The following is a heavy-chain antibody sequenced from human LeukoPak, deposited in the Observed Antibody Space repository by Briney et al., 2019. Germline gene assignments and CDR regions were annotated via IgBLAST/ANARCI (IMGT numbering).Heavy chain of an antibody. V-gene: IGHV4-38-2*02. CDR2: ISQSGNT. Sequence: SETLSLTCTVSGYSISSGYDWGWMRQAPGKGLEWLGSISQSGNTYNNPSLKSRVTLSADTSKNQVSLKLTSVSAADTAVYYCARRISSSSYNFDYWGQGTLVTVSS. J-gene: IGHJ4*02. D-gene: IGHD1-26*01. CDR1: GYSISSGYD. CDR3: ARRISSSSYNFDY.